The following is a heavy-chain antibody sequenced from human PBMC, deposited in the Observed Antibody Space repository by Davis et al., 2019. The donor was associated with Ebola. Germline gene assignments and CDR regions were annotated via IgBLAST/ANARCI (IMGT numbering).Heavy chain of an antibody. V-gene: IGHV3-53*01. Sequence: GESLKISCAASGFTVSTNCMSWVRQAPRKGLEWVSVIYGSGSTYYADSVKGRFTISRDNSKNTVYLQLNNLRADDTAVYYCAKDFLARLRFVNWLLRSFDSWGQGTLVSVSS. CDR1: GFTVSTNC. CDR2: IYGSGST. CDR3: AKDFLARLRFVNWLLRSFDS. D-gene: IGHD3-3*01. J-gene: IGHJ4*02.